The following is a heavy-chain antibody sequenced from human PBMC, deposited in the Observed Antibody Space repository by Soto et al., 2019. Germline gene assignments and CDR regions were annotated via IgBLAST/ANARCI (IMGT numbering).Heavy chain of an antibody. J-gene: IGHJ4*02. CDR2: IIPIFGTA. V-gene: IGHV1-69*01. CDR3: ARDGGIAAAGSISPFDY. Sequence: QVQLVQSGAEVKKPGSSVKVSCKASGGTFSSYAISWVRQAPGQGLEWMGGIIPIFGTANYAQKFQGRVTITADESTSTAYMELSSLRSEDTAVYYCARDGGIAAAGSISPFDYWGQGTLVTVSS. CDR1: GGTFSSYA. D-gene: IGHD6-13*01.